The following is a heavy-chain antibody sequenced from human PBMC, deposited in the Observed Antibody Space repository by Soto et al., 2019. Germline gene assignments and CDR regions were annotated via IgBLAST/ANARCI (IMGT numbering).Heavy chain of an antibody. D-gene: IGHD3-22*01. CDR2: ISYDGSNK. Sequence: EVSLRLSCAASGFIFSSYSMHWVRQAPGKGLEWVAVISYDGSNKYYADSVKGRFTISRDNSKNTLYLQMNSLRAEDTAVYYCARDGAYYYDSSGYLAGLDYWGQGT. CDR3: ARDGAYYYDSSGYLAGLDY. J-gene: IGHJ4*02. V-gene: IGHV3-30-3*01. CDR1: GFIFSSYS.